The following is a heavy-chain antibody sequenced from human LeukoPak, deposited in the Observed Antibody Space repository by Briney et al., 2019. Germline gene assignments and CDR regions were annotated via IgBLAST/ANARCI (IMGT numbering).Heavy chain of an antibody. J-gene: IGHJ4*02. D-gene: IGHD2-2*01. CDR3: ASKMVPDAEKGLGY. CDR1: GFTVSSNY. CDR2: VYIGGSS. Sequence: GGSLRLSCVVSGFTVSSNYMSWVRQAPRKGLEWVAGVYIGGSSYYADSVKGRFTIFRDNSKNTLYLQMYTLKVDDTAVYYCASKMVPDAEKGLGYWGQGTLVTVSS. V-gene: IGHV3-53*01.